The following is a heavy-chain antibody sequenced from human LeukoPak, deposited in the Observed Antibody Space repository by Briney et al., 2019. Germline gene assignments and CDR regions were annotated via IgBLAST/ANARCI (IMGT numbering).Heavy chain of an antibody. CDR2: ISYDGSNK. Sequence: GGSLRLSCAASGFTFSSYGMHWVRQAPGKGLEWVAVISYDGSNKYYVESVKGRFIIYRDNSKNTLYLQMNSLRTEDTALYYCAKAYGDLTAGFDYWGQGTLVTVSS. CDR3: AKAYGDLTAGFDY. J-gene: IGHJ4*02. CDR1: GFTFSSYG. V-gene: IGHV3-30*18. D-gene: IGHD4-17*01.